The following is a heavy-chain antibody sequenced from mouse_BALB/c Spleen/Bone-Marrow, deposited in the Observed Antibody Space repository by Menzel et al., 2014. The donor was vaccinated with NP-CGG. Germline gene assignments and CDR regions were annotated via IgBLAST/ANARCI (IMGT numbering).Heavy chain of an antibody. J-gene: IGHJ2*01. CDR1: GFDFSRYW. CDR2: INPGSNTI. CDR3: ARLGNYGYHDH. D-gene: IGHD1-2*01. Sequence: EVQLQQSGGGLVQPGGSLNLACVASGFDFSRYWMSWARQAPGKGQEWIGEINPGSNTINYSPSLKDKFIISRDNAKNTLYLQMSKVRSEDTALYYCARLGNYGYHDHWGQGTTLTVSS. V-gene: IGHV4-2*02.